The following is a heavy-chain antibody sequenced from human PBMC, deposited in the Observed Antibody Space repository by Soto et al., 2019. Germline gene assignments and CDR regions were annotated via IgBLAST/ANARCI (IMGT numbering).Heavy chain of an antibody. V-gene: IGHV3-53*01. CDR2: IYSGGST. CDR3: AKDSSGHLPL. J-gene: IGHJ4*02. CDR1: GFTVSSNY. Sequence: PGGSLRLSCAASGFTVSSNYMSWVRQAPGKGLEWVSVIYSGGSTNYAASVKGRFTISRDNSKNTLYLQMNSLRAEDTAVYYCAKDSSGHLPLWGQGTLVTVSS. D-gene: IGHD3-22*01.